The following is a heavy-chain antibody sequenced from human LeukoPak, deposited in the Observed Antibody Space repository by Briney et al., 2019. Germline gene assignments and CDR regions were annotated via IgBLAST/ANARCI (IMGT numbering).Heavy chain of an antibody. CDR1: GYTFTSYG. CDR3: ARDNSRYYFDS. D-gene: IGHD6-13*01. V-gene: IGHV1-18*01. CDR2: SSAYDGNT. Sequence: ASVKVSCKASGYTFTSYGISWVRQAPGQGLEWMGWSSAYDGNTIYAQKFQGRVTMTTDTSTTTAYLELKSLRSDDTAVYYCARDNSRYYFDSWGQGTLVTVSS. J-gene: IGHJ4*02.